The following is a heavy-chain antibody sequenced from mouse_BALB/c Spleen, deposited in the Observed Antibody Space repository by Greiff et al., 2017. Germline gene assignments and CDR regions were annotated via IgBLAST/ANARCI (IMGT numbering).Heavy chain of an antibody. D-gene: IGHD1-1*01. V-gene: IGHV1S137*01. J-gene: IGHJ3*01. CDR1: GYTFTDYA. CDR2: ISTYYGDA. CDR3: ARGYYGSSYDFAY. Sequence: QVQLQQSGAELVRPGVSVKISCKGSGYTFTDYAMHWVKQSHAKSLEWIGVISTYYGDASYNQKFKGKATMTVDKSSSTAYMELARLTSEDSAIYYCARGYYGSSYDFAYWGQGTLVTVSA.